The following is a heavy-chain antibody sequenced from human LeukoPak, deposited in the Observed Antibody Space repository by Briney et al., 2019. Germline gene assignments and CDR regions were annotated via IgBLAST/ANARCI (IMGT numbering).Heavy chain of an antibody. CDR3: AKDGRSTTPGY. J-gene: IGHJ4*02. CDR2: ISGSGDST. V-gene: IGHV3-23*01. CDR1: GFTFSSYS. D-gene: IGHD2/OR15-2a*01. Sequence: GGSLRLSCAASGFTFSSYSMNWVRQAPGKGLEWVSGISGSGDSTYYADSVKGRFTISRDNSKNTLYLQMNSLRAEDTAVYYCAKDGRSTTPGYWGQGTLVTVSS.